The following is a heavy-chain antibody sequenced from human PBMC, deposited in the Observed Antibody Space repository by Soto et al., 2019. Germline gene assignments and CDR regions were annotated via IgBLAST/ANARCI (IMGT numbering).Heavy chain of an antibody. CDR3: ARGYSYQPLLGIRDYYGMDV. D-gene: IGHD2-2*01. CDR1: GGSFSGYY. V-gene: IGHV4-34*01. CDR2: INHSGST. J-gene: IGHJ6*02. Sequence: SETLSLTCAVYGGSFSGYYWSWIRQPPGKGLEWIGEINHSGSTNYNPSLKSRVTISVDTSKNQFSLKLSSVTAADTAVYYCARGYSYQPLLGIRDYYGMDVWGQGTTVTVSS.